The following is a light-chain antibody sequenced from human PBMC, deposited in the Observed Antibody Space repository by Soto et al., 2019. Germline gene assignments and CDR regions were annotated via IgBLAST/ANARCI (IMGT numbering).Light chain of an antibody. CDR1: QGIRND. CDR3: LQDYTYPWT. Sequence: AIQMTQSPSSLSASVGDRVTITCRASQGIRNDLGWYQQKPGKAPKLLIYAASTLQSGVPSRFGGSVSGTDFTLTISSLQPEDFATYYCLQDYTYPWTFGQGTKVEIK. CDR2: AAS. J-gene: IGKJ1*01. V-gene: IGKV1-6*01.